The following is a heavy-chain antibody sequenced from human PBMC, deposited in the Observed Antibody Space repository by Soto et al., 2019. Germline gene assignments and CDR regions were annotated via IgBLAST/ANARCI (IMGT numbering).Heavy chain of an antibody. CDR1: GYTFTSYA. Sequence: QVQLVQSGAEEKKPGASVKVSCKASGYTFTSYAMHWVRQAPGQRLEWMGWINAGNGNTKYSQKFQGRVTITRDTSASPAYMELSTLKSEDTAVYYCARDTSYYGMHVWGQGTTVTVSS. CDR3: ARDTSYYGMHV. J-gene: IGHJ6*02. CDR2: INAGNGNT. D-gene: IGHD3-3*01. V-gene: IGHV1-3*05.